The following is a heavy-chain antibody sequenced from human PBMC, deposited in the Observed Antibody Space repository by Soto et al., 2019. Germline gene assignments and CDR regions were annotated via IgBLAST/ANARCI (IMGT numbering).Heavy chain of an antibody. Sequence: QVQLVESGGGVVQPGRSLRLSCAASGFPFSKYGMHWVHQAPGKGLEWVAIIWYDGSKKYYGDSVKGRFTISRDNSKDTLFLQMNSLRADDKAMYYCARLGGSGGDSIEHWGQGTLVTVSS. CDR2: IWYDGSKK. V-gene: IGHV3-33*01. CDR1: GFPFSKYG. D-gene: IGHD3-10*01. J-gene: IGHJ4*02. CDR3: ARLGGSGGDSIEH.